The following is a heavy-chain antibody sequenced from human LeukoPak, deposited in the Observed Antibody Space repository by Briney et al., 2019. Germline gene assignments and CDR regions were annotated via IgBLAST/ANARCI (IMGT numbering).Heavy chain of an antibody. D-gene: IGHD1-26*01. Sequence: SETLSLTCTLSGGFISSYYWGWIRQPAGKGLEWIGRIYTSGSTNYNASLKSRVSMSVDTSKNQFSLKLSSVTAADTAVFYCARENSGSYREFDYWGQGTLVTVSS. V-gene: IGHV4-4*07. CDR2: IYTSGST. CDR1: GGFISSYY. J-gene: IGHJ4*02. CDR3: ARENSGSYREFDY.